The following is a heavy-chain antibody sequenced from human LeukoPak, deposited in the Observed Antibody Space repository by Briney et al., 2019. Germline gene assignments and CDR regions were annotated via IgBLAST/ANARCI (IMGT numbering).Heavy chain of an antibody. CDR1: GDSISGSSYY. V-gene: IGHV4-39*01. CDR3: ARQGGLWFGEPNWFDP. D-gene: IGHD3-10*01. CDR2: IYFSGST. Sequence: PSETLSLTCTVSGDSISGSSYYWGWIRQPPGKGLEWIGNIYFSGSTYYNPSLKSRVTISIDTSKSQFSLKMTSVTARDTAVYYCARQGGLWFGEPNWFDPWGQGTLVTVSS. J-gene: IGHJ5*02.